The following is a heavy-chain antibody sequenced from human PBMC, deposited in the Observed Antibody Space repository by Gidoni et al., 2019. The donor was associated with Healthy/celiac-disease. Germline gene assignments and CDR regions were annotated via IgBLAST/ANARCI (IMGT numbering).Heavy chain of an antibody. CDR1: GGSISSGGCY. Sequence: QVQLQESGPGLVKPSQTLSLTCNVSGGSISSGGCYWSWIRQHPGKGLEWIGYIYYSGSTYYNPSLKSRVTISVDTSKNQFSLKLSSVTAADTAVYYCARGPVEMALYYFDYWGQGTLVTVSS. D-gene: IGHD2-15*01. V-gene: IGHV4-31*03. CDR3: ARGPVEMALYYFDY. J-gene: IGHJ4*02. CDR2: IYYSGST.